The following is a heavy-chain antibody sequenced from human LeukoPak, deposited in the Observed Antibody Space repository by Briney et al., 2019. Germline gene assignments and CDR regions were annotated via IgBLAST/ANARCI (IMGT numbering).Heavy chain of an antibody. J-gene: IGHJ4*02. D-gene: IGHD4/OR15-4a*01. CDR3: ARMGAIAGASANPDY. CDR2: IHYSGTT. Sequence: PSETLSLTCTASGGSISGYYWSWIRQPPGRGLEWIGYIHYSGTTVSSPSLRSRVAMSLDTSKNQLSLKLTSVTTADTAVYYCARMGAIAGASANPDYWGQGTLVSVS. CDR1: GGSISGYY. V-gene: IGHV4-59*01.